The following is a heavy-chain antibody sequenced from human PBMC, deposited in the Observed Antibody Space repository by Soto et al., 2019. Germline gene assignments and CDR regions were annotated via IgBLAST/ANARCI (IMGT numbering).Heavy chain of an antibody. V-gene: IGHV1-18*01. J-gene: IGHJ6*03. CDR1: GYSLTSYG. Sequence: ASVKVACKASGYSLTSYGISWGRQAPGQGLEWMGWISAYNGNTNYAQKLQGRDTMTTDTSTSTADMELRSLRSDDTAVYYCARAGCSSTSCYIGYYYYYYMDVWGKETTVTVSS. CDR2: ISAYNGNT. D-gene: IGHD2-2*02. CDR3: ARAGCSSTSCYIGYYYYYYMDV.